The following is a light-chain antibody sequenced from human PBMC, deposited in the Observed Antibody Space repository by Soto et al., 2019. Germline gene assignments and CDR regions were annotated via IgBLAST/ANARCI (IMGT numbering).Light chain of an antibody. V-gene: IGKV1-39*01. CDR2: AAS. Sequence: DIQMTQSPSSLSASVGDRVTITCRASQSISSYLNWYQQKPGKAPKLLIYAASSLQSGVPSRFSGSGSGTDFTLTISSLQPDDFATYYCQHSYSTPQTFGQGTKLEIK. CDR1: QSISSY. CDR3: QHSYSTPQT. J-gene: IGKJ2*01.